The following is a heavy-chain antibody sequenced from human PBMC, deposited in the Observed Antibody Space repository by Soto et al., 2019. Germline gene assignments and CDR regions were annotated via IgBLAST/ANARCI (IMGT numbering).Heavy chain of an antibody. CDR3: ATWDTPFAFAV. CDR2: MYYSGNT. D-gene: IGHD5-18*01. Sequence: KASETLSLTCTVSGGSISSYYWSWLRQPPGKGLEWIAYMYYSGNTNYNPSLTSRVTMAVDTSKRQFSLKLRSVTAADTAVYYCATWDTPFAFAVWGQGAMVTVSS. CDR1: GGSISSYY. J-gene: IGHJ3*01. V-gene: IGHV4-59*01.